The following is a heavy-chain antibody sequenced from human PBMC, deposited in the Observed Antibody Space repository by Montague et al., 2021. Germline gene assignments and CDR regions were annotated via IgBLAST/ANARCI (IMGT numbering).Heavy chain of an antibody. D-gene: IGHD6-13*01. CDR2: TSATGGGT. CDR3: AKNRAAPGRSSFDY. Sequence: SLRLSCAASGFTFSGYAMSWVRQAPGKGLEWVSGTSATGGGTFYADSVKGRFIISRDNSKNTPFLQMNSLRADDTAVYYCAKNRAAPGRSSFDYWGQGTLVTVSS. J-gene: IGHJ4*02. V-gene: IGHV3-23*01. CDR1: GFTFSGYA.